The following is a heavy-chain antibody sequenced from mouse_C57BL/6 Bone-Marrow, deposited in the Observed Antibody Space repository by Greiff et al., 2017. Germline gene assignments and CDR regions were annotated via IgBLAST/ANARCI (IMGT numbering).Heavy chain of an antibody. D-gene: IGHD1-1*01. Sequence: VQLQQSGAELVRPGASVTLFCQASGYTFTDYEMHWGKQTPVPGLEWIGAIDPETGGTAYNQKFKGKDILTADKSSSTAYLELRSLTSEVSAVYYCARGGIYCGSPFDYWGQGTTLTVSS. CDR3: ARGGIYCGSPFDY. CDR1: GYTFTDYE. CDR2: IDPETGGT. J-gene: IGHJ2*01. V-gene: IGHV1-15*01.